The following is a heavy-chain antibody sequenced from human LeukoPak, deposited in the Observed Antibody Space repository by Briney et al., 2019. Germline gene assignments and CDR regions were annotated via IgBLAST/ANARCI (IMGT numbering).Heavy chain of an antibody. D-gene: IGHD3-3*01. J-gene: IGHJ3*02. CDR1: SGSLSSYY. Sequence: SETLSLTCTVSSGSLSSYYWSWIRQPAGKGLEWIGRIYTSGSTNYNPSLKSRVTISVDTSKNQFSLKLSSVTAADTAVYYCARGTYYDFWSGFHSPGFDAFDIWGQGTMVTVSS. CDR3: ARGTYYDFWSGFHSPGFDAFDI. V-gene: IGHV4-4*07. CDR2: IYTSGST.